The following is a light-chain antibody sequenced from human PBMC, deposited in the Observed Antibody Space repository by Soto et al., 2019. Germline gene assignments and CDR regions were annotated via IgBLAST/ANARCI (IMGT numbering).Light chain of an antibody. CDR3: QSYDASLSGVV. Sequence: QSVLTQPPSVSGAPGQRVTISCTGSDSNIGTDYAVHWYQQLPGTAPKLLIYNNNIRPSGVADRFSGSKSGTSASLAITGLQPEDEAVYYCQSYDASLSGVVFGGGTKLTVL. CDR1: DSNIGTDYA. CDR2: NNN. V-gene: IGLV1-40*01. J-gene: IGLJ2*01.